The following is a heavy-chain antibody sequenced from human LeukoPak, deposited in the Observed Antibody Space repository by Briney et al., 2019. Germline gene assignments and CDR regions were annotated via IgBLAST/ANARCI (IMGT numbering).Heavy chain of an antibody. Sequence: SVKVSCKASGGTFSSYAISWVRQAPGQGLEWMGGIIPIFGTANYAQKFQGRVTITTDESTSTAYMELSSLRSEGTAVYYCARVGSSWHYNWFDPWGQGTLVTVSS. J-gene: IGHJ5*02. CDR1: GGTFSSYA. V-gene: IGHV1-69*05. D-gene: IGHD6-13*01. CDR3: ARVGSSWHYNWFDP. CDR2: IIPIFGTA.